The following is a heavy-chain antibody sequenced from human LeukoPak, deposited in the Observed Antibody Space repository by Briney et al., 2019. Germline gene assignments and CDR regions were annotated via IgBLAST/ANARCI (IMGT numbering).Heavy chain of an antibody. V-gene: IGHV4-34*01. Sequence: SETLSLTCAVYGGSFSGYYWSWIRQPPGKGLEWIGEINHSGSTNYNPSLKGRVTISVDTSKNQFSLKLSSVTAADTAVYYCARLFDAFDIWGQGTMVTVSS. J-gene: IGHJ3*02. CDR1: GGSFSGYY. CDR2: INHSGST. CDR3: ARLFDAFDI.